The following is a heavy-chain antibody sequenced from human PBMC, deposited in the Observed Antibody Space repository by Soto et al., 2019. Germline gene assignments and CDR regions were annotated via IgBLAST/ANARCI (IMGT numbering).Heavy chain of an antibody. J-gene: IGHJ4*02. V-gene: IGHV3-7*03. CDR1: GFTFSSYW. CDR3: ARPYYDSSGYRRALGY. D-gene: IGHD3-22*01. CDR2: IKQDGSEK. Sequence: LRLSCAASGFTFSSYWMNWVRQAPGKGLEWVANIKQDGSEKYYVDSVKGRFTISRDNAKNSLYLQMNSLRAEDTAVYYCARPYYDSSGYRRALGYWGQGTLVTVSS.